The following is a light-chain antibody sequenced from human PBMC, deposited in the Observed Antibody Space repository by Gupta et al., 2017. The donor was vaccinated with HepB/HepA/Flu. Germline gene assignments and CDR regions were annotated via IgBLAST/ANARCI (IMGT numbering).Light chain of an antibody. CDR1: QSISSY. CDR3: QQSYSTPPRCS. V-gene: IGKV1-39*01. CDR2: AAS. J-gene: IGKJ2*04. Sequence: QSPSSLSASVGDRVTITCRASQSISSYLNWYQQKPGKAPKLLIYAASSWQSGVPSRFSGSGSGTDFTLTISSLQPEDFATYYCQQSYSTPPRCSFGQGTKLEIK.